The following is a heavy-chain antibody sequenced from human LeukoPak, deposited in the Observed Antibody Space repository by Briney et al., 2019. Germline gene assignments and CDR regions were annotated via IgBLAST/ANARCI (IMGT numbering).Heavy chain of an antibody. CDR1: GFTFSSYW. J-gene: IGHJ4*02. CDR3: ARVIYSGWEGELSD. V-gene: IGHV3-74*01. D-gene: IGHD6-19*01. Sequence: PGGSLRLSCAASGFTFSSYWMHWVRQAPGKGLVWVSRINSDGSTTSYADSVMGRFTISRDNAKNTLYLQMNSLRAEDTAVYYCARVIYSGWEGELSDWGQGTLVTVSS. CDR2: INSDGSTT.